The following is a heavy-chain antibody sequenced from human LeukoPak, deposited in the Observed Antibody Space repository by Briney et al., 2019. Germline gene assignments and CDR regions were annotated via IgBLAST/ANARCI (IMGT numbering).Heavy chain of an antibody. CDR1: GDKFSTYW. V-gene: IGHV5-51*01. CDR2: IYLGDSDT. CDR3: ARRKFDSSGSAFFDY. Sequence: GESLKISCKGIGDKFSTYWIGWVRQMPGKGLEWMGSIYLGDSDTRYSPSFQGRVSLSADKSASTAYLQWSSLKASDTAIYYCARRKFDSSGSAFFDYWGRGTLVTVSS. J-gene: IGHJ4*02. D-gene: IGHD3-22*01.